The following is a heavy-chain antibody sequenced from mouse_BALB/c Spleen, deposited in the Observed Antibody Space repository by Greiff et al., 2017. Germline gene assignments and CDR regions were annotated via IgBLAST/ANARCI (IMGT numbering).Heavy chain of an antibody. D-gene: IGHD2-1*01. J-gene: IGHJ1*01. V-gene: IGHV1S29*02. Sequence: EVKLVESGPELVKPGASVKISCKASGYTFTDYNMHWVKQSHGKSLEWIGYIYPYNGGTGYNQKFKSKATLTVDNSSSTAYMELRSLTSEDSAVYYCARSGGNYPGYFDVWGAGTTVTVSS. CDR3: ARSGGNYPGYFDV. CDR1: GYTFTDYN. CDR2: IYPYNGGT.